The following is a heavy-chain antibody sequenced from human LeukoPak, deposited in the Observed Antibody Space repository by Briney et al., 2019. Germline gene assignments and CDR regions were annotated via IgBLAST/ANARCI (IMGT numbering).Heavy chain of an antibody. D-gene: IGHD2-2*01. CDR1: GYTFTSYG. CDR2: ISAYNGNT. Sequence: ASVKVSCKASGYTFTSYGISRVRQAPGQGLEWMGWISAYNGNTNYAQKLQGRVTMTTDTSTSTAYMEQRSLRSDDTAVYYCARVTKYCSSTSCYYYYYYMDVWGKGTTVTVSS. J-gene: IGHJ6*03. V-gene: IGHV1-18*01. CDR3: ARVTKYCSSTSCYYYYYYMDV.